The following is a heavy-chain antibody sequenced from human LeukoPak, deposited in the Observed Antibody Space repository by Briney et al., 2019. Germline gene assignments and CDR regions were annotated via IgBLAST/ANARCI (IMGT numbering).Heavy chain of an antibody. D-gene: IGHD2-15*01. V-gene: IGHV3-7*03. CDR3: ARVRCSGGSCYFDYFDY. CDR2: IKQDGSEK. J-gene: IGHJ4*02. CDR1: GFTFSSYW. Sequence: PGGSLRLSCAASGFTFSSYWMSWVRQAPGKGLEWVANIKQDGSEKYYVDSVKGRFTISRDNAKNSLYLQMNSLRAVDTAVYYCARVRCSGGSCYFDYFDYWGQGTLVTVSS.